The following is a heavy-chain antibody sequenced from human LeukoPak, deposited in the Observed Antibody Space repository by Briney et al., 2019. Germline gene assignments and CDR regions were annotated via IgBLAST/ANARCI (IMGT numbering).Heavy chain of an antibody. CDR1: GDSFSSYY. CDR3: ARAPRGTAAYFDWFDP. J-gene: IGHJ5*02. V-gene: IGHV4-59*01. D-gene: IGHD6-13*01. CDR2: IYYSGST. Sequence: SETLSLTCAVYGDSFSSYYWSWIRQPPGKGLEWIGYIYYSGSTNYNPSLKSRVTISVDTSKNQFSLKLSSVTAADTAVYYCARAPRGTAAYFDWFDPWGQGTLVTVSS.